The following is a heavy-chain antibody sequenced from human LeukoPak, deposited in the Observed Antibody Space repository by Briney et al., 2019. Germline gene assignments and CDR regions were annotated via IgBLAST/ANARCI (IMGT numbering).Heavy chain of an antibody. Sequence: PGGSLRLSCAASGFTFSSYAMSWVRQAPGKGLEWVSAISGSGGSTYYADSVKGRFTISRDNSKNTLYLQMNSLRAEDTAVYYCAREHKAGYSSGWSGYYYYYYGMDVWGQGTTVTVSS. D-gene: IGHD6-19*01. J-gene: IGHJ6*02. V-gene: IGHV3-23*01. CDR3: AREHKAGYSSGWSGYYYYYYGMDV. CDR2: ISGSGGST. CDR1: GFTFSSYA.